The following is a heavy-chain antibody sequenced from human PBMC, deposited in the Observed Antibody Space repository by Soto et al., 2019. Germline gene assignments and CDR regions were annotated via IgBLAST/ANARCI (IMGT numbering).Heavy chain of an antibody. CDR1: GFTFSSYA. V-gene: IGHV3-23*01. D-gene: IGHD1-26*01. Sequence: GGSLRLSCAASGFTFSSYAMSWVRQAPGKGLEWVSAISGSGGSTYYADSVKGRFTISRDNSKNTLYLQMNSLRAEDTAVYYCAKDEVGAVYYYYRMDVWGQGTTVT. CDR2: ISGSGGST. CDR3: AKDEVGAVYYYYRMDV. J-gene: IGHJ6*02.